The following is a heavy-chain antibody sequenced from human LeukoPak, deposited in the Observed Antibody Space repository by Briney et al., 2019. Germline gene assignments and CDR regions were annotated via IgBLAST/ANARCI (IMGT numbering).Heavy chain of an antibody. J-gene: IGHJ4*02. CDR2: INTDGSST. Sequence: GGSLRLSCAASGFTFSSYWMHWVRQAPGKGLVWVSRINTDGSSTSYADSVKGRFTISRDNAKNTLYLQMNSLRAEDTAVYYCARDYYDSLTGYYSSFDYWGQGTLVTVSS. D-gene: IGHD3-9*01. V-gene: IGHV3-74*01. CDR3: ARDYYDSLTGYYSSFDY. CDR1: GFTFSSYW.